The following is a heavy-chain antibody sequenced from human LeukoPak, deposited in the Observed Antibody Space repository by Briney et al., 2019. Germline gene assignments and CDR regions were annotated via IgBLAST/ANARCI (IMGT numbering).Heavy chain of an antibody. CDR3: AKVDRGILTGYVGY. Sequence: GGSLRLSCAASGLTFSSYAMSWVRRSPGKGLDWVSVISGSGGTTYYADSVKGQFTISRDNSKNTLYLQMNSLRAEDTAVYYCAKVDRGILTGYVGYWGQGTLDTVSS. D-gene: IGHD3-9*01. CDR2: ISGSGGTT. V-gene: IGHV3-23*01. CDR1: GLTFSSYA. J-gene: IGHJ4*02.